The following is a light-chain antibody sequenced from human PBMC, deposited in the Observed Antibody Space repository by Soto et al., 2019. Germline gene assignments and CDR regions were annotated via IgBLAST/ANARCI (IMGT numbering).Light chain of an antibody. CDR1: TGDVGAYNF. CDR3: WSYLGRFTWV. CDR2: DAS. J-gene: IGLJ3*02. Sequence: QSALTQPRSVSGSPGQSVTLACTGTTGDVGAYNFVSWYPLHPGKAPTLMIYDASKPTSGGPDRFSASNSGNTASLTIAGLQADDEDDYYCWSYLGRFTWVFGGGTKLTV. V-gene: IGLV2-11*01.